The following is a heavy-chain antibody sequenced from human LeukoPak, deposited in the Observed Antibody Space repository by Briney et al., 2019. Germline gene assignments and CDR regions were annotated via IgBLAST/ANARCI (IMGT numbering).Heavy chain of an antibody. V-gene: IGHV4-4*07. D-gene: IGHD3-10*01. CDR1: GGSFSSYF. CDR3: AREDSGSYYNYYYFYMDV. CDR2: IYPSGNT. Sequence: SSETLSLTCSVSGGSFSSYFWSWVRHPAGNGLEWIGRIYPSGNTNYNPSLKSRVTLSVDTSKTQFSLRLSSVTAADTAAYYCAREDSGSYYNYYYFYMDVWGKGTTVAISS. J-gene: IGHJ6*03.